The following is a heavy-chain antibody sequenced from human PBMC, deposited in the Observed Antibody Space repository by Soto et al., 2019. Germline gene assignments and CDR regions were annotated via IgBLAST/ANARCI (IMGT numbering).Heavy chain of an antibody. CDR3: DYRISFSRFDRCYGGFYF. Sequence: SETLSLTCAVSGASLSGYYRSWIRQPPGKGLEWIGETNDSGSTSYNPSLKSRVTISVDTSKNQFSLKLTSMTAADTAVYYCDYRISFSRFDRCYGGFYFWGLGTLVPVSS. V-gene: IGHV4-34*01. J-gene: IGHJ4*01. D-gene: IGHD2-15*01. CDR1: GASLSGYY. CDR2: TNDSGST.